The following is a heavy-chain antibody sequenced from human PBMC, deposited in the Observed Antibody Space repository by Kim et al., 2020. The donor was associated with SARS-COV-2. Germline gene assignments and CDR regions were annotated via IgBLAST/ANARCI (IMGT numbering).Heavy chain of an antibody. Sequence: GGSLRLSCAASGFTVSSNYMAWVRQAPGKGLEWVSVIYSGGRANYADSVKGRFTISRDNSKNTLCLQMNSLRAEDTALYYCAGGNYYFDYWGQGTLVSVSS. J-gene: IGHJ4*02. CDR3: AGGNYYFDY. CDR1: GFTVSSNY. V-gene: IGHV3-53*01. CDR2: IYSGGRA. D-gene: IGHD1-26*01.